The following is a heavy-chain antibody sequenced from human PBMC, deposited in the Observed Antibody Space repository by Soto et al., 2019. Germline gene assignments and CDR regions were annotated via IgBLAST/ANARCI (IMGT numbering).Heavy chain of an antibody. CDR3: ARDPSFSQVRGDTWFDP. D-gene: IGHD3-10*01. Sequence: HPGGSLRLSCVASGFAFSRYDMNWVRQAPGRGLEWVATIRGRTGTTYYADSVEGRFTISRDDSTSTLYLQMNSLRVDDTAVYYCARDPSFSQVRGDTWFDPWGQGALVTVSS. J-gene: IGHJ5*02. V-gene: IGHV3-23*01. CDR1: GFAFSRYD. CDR2: IRGRTGTT.